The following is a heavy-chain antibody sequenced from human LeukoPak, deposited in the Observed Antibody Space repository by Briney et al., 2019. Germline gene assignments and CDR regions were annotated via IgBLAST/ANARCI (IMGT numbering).Heavy chain of an antibody. CDR1: GFTFDYKA. Sequence: GGSLRLSCAASGFTFDYKAMHWVRQAPGKGPVWVSRINNDGSGTTYADSVKGRFTISRDDAKNTLYLQMNSLRAEDTAVYYCAKNPRGVWGSYRYSYFDYWGQGTLVTVSS. J-gene: IGHJ4*02. D-gene: IGHD3-16*02. V-gene: IGHV3-74*01. CDR2: INNDGSGT. CDR3: AKNPRGVWGSYRYSYFDY.